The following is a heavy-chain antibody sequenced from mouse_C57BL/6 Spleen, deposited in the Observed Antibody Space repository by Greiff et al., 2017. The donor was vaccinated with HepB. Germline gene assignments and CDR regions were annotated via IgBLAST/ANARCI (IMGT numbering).Heavy chain of an antibody. CDR3: ARGVLAY. Sequence: QVQLQQSGAELVKPGASVKLSCKASGYTFTSYWMQWVKQRPGQGLEWIGEIDPSDSYTNYNQKFKGKATLTVDTSSSTAYMQLSSLTSEDSAVYYCARGVLAYWGQGTLVTVSA. J-gene: IGHJ3*01. CDR2: IDPSDSYT. CDR1: GYTFTSYW. V-gene: IGHV1-50*01. D-gene: IGHD2-14*01.